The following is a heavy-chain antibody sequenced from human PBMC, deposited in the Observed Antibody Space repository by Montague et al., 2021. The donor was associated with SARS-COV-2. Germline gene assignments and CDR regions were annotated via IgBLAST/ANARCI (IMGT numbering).Heavy chain of an antibody. CDR3: ARDIAVAGLFDY. V-gene: IGHV4-61*02. Sequence: TLSLTCTVSGGSISSGSHYWSWIRQPAGKGLEWIGRIYTSGTTDYSFSLKSRVTISVDTSKNQFSLKLSSVTAADTAVYYCARDIAVAGLFDYWGQGTLVTVSS. D-gene: IGHD6-19*01. J-gene: IGHJ4*02. CDR1: GGSISSGSHY. CDR2: IYTSGTT.